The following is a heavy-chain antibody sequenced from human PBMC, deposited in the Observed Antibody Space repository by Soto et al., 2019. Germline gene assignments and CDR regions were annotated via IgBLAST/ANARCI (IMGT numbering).Heavy chain of an antibody. CDR2: IYYSGST. Sequence: PSETLSLTCTVSGGSISSGGHYWSWIRRPPGKGLEGIGYIYYSGSTNYNPSLKSRVTISVDTSKNQFSLKLSSVTAADTAVYYCARGLYFDWLEWDAFDIWGQGTMVTVSS. CDR1: GGSISSGGHY. V-gene: IGHV4-61*08. D-gene: IGHD3-9*01. J-gene: IGHJ3*02. CDR3: ARGLYFDWLEWDAFDI.